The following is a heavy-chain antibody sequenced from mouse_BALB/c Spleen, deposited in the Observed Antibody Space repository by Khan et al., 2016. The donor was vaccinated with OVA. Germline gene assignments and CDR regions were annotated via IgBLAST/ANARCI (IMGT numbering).Heavy chain of an antibody. Sequence: EVQLVESGGGLVQPGGSLKLSCAASGFTFSSYGMSWVRQTPDKRLELVATINSNGGSTYYPDSVKGRFTISRDNAKNTLYLQMSSLKTEDQAMYYCARMARTINWGQGTTLTVSS. J-gene: IGHJ2*01. CDR2: INSNGGST. CDR1: GFTFSSYG. CDR3: ARMARTIN. V-gene: IGHV5-6-3*01.